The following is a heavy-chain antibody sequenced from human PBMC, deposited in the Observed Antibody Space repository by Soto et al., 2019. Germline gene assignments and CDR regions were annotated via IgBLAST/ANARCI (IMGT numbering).Heavy chain of an antibody. J-gene: IGHJ6*02. CDR3: AASIFYYGMDV. CDR2: IYPGDSDT. V-gene: IGHV5-51*01. Sequence: XESLKISRKGSGYTFTNYWIGLVRQMPGKGLEWMGIIYPGDSDTKYNPSFQGQVTISADKSITTTYLQWSSLKASDTAIYYCAASIFYYGMDVWGQGTTVTVSS. CDR1: GYTFTNYW.